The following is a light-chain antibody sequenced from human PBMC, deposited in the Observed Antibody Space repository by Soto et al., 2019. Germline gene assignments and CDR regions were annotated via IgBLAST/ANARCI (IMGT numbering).Light chain of an antibody. J-gene: IGLJ3*02. CDR1: SSDVGSYNY. Sequence: QSVLTQPASVSGSPGQSITISCTGTSSDVGSYNYVSWYQQHPGKAPKLMIYEVSNRPSGVSNRFSGSKSGNTASLTISGHQYEVEDNYFCSSYTSISTRVFGGGTKLTVL. CDR2: EVS. CDR3: SSYTSISTRV. V-gene: IGLV2-14*01.